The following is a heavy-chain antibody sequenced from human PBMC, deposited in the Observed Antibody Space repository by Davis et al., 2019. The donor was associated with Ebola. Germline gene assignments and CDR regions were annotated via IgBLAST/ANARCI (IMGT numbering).Heavy chain of an antibody. CDR2: IFPGDSDA. CDR1: GYRFTDYW. Sequence: GESLKISCNASGYRFTDYWIGRVRQMPGKGLEGMGIIFPGDSDARYSPSFEGQVTSSADKSISTIYLQWSSLKASDTGIYYCARQIGGAVAGFDYWGQGTLVTVSS. D-gene: IGHD6-19*01. J-gene: IGHJ4*02. V-gene: IGHV5-51*01. CDR3: ARQIGGAVAGFDY.